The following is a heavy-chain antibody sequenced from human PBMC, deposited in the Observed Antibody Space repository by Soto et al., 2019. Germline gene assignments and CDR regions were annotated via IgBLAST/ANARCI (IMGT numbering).Heavy chain of an antibody. CDR3: ARERESGY. CDR1: GFSFSPYW. V-gene: IGHV3-74*01. Sequence: EVQLVESGGGLVQPGGSLRLSCAASGFSFSPYWMHWVRQAPGKGLMWVSRINSDGSRTDYADSVKGRFTISRDSARDTLFLQMNSLRAEDTAVYFCARERESGYWGQGTLVSVSS. CDR2: INSDGSRT. J-gene: IGHJ4*02.